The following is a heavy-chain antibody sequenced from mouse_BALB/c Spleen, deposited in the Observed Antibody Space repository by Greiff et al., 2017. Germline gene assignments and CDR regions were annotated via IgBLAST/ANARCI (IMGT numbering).Heavy chain of an antibody. D-gene: IGHD1-1*01. Sequence: VQLQQSGPELVKPGASVKISCKASGYTFTDYNMHWVKQSHGKSLEWIGYIYPYNGGTGYNQKFKSKATLTVDNSSSTAYMELRSLTSEDSAVYYCARGGFYVYYFDYWGQGTTLTVSS. CDR1: GYTFTDYN. CDR2: IYPYNGGT. V-gene: IGHV1S29*02. J-gene: IGHJ2*01. CDR3: ARGGFYVYYFDY.